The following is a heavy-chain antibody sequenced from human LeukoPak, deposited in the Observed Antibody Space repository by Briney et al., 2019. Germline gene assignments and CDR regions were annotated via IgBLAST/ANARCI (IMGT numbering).Heavy chain of an antibody. CDR1: GGTFSSYA. CDR2: IIPIFGTA. V-gene: IGHV1-69*05. D-gene: IGHD3-16*01. CDR3: ARDRPGMGFDY. J-gene: IGHJ4*02. Sequence: SVKVSCKTSGGTFSSYAFSWVRQAPGQGLEWMGRIIPIFGTADYAQKFQGRITITTDESTSTAYMELSSLRSEDTAVYYCARDRPGMGFDYWGQGTLVTVSS.